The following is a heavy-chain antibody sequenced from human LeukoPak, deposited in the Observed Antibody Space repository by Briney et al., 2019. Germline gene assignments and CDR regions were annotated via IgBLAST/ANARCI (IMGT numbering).Heavy chain of an antibody. D-gene: IGHD4-17*01. CDR3: ARDLYGDYEGYYYYYYGMDV. Sequence: GGSLRLSCAASGFTVSSNYMSWVRQAPGKGLEWVSVIYSGGNTYCADSVKGRFTISRDNSKNTLYLQMNSLRAEDTAVYYCARDLYGDYEGYYYYYYGMDVWGQGTTVTVSS. CDR1: GFTVSSNY. CDR2: IYSGGNT. V-gene: IGHV3-66*01. J-gene: IGHJ6*02.